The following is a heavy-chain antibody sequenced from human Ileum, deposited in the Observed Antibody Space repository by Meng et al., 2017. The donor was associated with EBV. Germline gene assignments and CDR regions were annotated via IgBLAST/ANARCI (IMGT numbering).Heavy chain of an antibody. D-gene: IGHD3-10*01. V-gene: IGHV4-34*01. CDR3: ARGNKVSDRGFDY. Sequence: QVQLHQWGAGLLKPSETLSLTCAVYGGSFSGYYWSWIRQPPGKGLEWIGEINHSGSTNYNPSLKSRVTISVDTSKNQFSLKLSSVTAADTAVYYCARGNKVSDRGFDYWGQGTLVTVSS. J-gene: IGHJ4*02. CDR2: INHSGST. CDR1: GGSFSGYY.